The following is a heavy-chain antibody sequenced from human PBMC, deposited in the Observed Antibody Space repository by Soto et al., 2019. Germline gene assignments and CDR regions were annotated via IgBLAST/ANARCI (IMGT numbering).Heavy chain of an antibody. J-gene: IGHJ4*02. CDR3: AREFAPGSPNYDY. CDR1: GFTFRNYA. D-gene: IGHD3-10*01. V-gene: IGHV3-23*01. Sequence: EVQLLESAGGLEQPGGSLRLSCAASGFTFRNYAMSWVRQAPGKGLEWVSTFTRSGNTYYADSVKGRFTISRDNSKNTLYLQMDSLRAEDTAVYYCAREFAPGSPNYDYWGLGTLVTVSS. CDR2: FTRSGNT.